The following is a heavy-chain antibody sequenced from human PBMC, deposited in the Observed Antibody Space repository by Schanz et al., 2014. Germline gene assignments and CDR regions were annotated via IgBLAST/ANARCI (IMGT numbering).Heavy chain of an antibody. CDR2: IIPSLGLA. V-gene: IGHV1-69*04. CDR3: ARDRLECGAECYSVEVCEI. Sequence: QVQLVQSWAEVKGPGASVKVSCKASGGTFSSFGINWVRQAPGQGLEWMGRIIPSLGLAKYEQKFQDKVTITADTSTTTAYMELSGLRSEDTAVYYCARDRLECGAECYSVEVCEIWGQGTLVIVSS. CDR1: GGTFSSFG. J-gene: IGHJ4*02. D-gene: IGHD2-21*01.